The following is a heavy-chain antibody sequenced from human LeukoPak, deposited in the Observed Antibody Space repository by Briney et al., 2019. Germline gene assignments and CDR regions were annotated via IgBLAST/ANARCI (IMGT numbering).Heavy chain of an antibody. Sequence: ASAKVSCKASGGTFSSYAISWVRQAPGQGLEWMGRIIPIFGTANYAQKFQGRVTITTDESTSTAYMELSSLRSEDTAVYYCARGITMTLTPWKGNGNGYYFDYWGQGTLVTVSS. CDR3: ARGITMTLTPWKGNGNGYYFDY. J-gene: IGHJ4*02. D-gene: IGHD3-22*01. CDR2: IIPIFGTA. CDR1: GGTFSSYA. V-gene: IGHV1-69*05.